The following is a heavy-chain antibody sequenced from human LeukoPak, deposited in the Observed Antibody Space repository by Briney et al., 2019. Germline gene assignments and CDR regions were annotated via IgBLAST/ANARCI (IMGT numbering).Heavy chain of an antibody. CDR3: ARDRLPGCSGGSCYSDWFDP. J-gene: IGHJ5*02. V-gene: IGHV1-18*01. CDR2: ISAYNGNT. CDR1: GYTFTSYG. Sequence: ASVKVSCKASGYTFTSYGISWVRQAPGQGLEWMGWISAYNGNTNYAQKLQGRVTMTTDTSTSTAYMELRSLRSDDTAVYYCARDRLPGCSGGSCYSDWFDPWGQGTLVTVSS. D-gene: IGHD2-15*01.